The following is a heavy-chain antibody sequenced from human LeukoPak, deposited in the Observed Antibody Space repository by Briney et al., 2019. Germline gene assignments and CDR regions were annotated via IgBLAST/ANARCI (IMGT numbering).Heavy chain of an antibody. CDR3: AGGRGGSGSSFYYYYGMDV. V-gene: IGHV1-69*13. Sequence: SVKVSCKASGYTFTSYDINWVRQAPGQGLEWMGGIIPIFGTANYAQKFQGRVTITADESTSTAYMELSSLRSEDTAVYYCAGGRGGSGSSFYYYYGMDVWGQGTTVTVSS. J-gene: IGHJ6*02. D-gene: IGHD3-10*01. CDR1: GYTFTSYD. CDR2: IIPIFGTA.